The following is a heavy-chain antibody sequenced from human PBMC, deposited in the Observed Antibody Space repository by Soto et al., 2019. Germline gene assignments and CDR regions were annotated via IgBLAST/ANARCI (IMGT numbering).Heavy chain of an antibody. CDR1: GGSFSGYY. CDR2: INHSGST. V-gene: IGHV4-34*01. CDR3: ARVSGYDFRY. Sequence: QVQLQQWGAGLLKPSETLSLTCAVYGGSFSGYYWSWIRQPPGKGLECIGEINHSGSTNYNPSLKSRVTISVDTSKNQFSLKLSSVTAADTAVYYCARVSGYDFRYWGQGTLVTVSS. J-gene: IGHJ4*02. D-gene: IGHD5-12*01.